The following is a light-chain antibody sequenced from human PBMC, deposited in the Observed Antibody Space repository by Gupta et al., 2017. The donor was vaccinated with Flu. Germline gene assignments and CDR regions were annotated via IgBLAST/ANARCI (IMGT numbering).Light chain of an antibody. Sequence: EIVLTQSPATLSLSPGERATLSCRASQSVSSYLAWYQQKPGQAPRLLIYDASNRATGIPARLSGSGSGTDFTLTSSSLEPEDFAGDYCQQRSNWPPSITFGQGTRRRLN. CDR2: DAS. J-gene: IGKJ5*01. CDR1: QSVSSY. V-gene: IGKV3-11*01. CDR3: QQRSNWPPSIT.